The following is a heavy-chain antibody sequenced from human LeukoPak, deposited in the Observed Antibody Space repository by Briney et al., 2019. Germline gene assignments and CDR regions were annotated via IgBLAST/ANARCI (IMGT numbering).Heavy chain of an antibody. D-gene: IGHD2-15*01. CDR3: ARGLPPSDYYFDY. Sequence: GGSLRLSCAASGFTFSTYGMHWVRQAPGKGLEWVAVISHDGSNKYCADSVKGRFTISRDNSKNTLYLQMNSLRAEDTAVYYCARGLPPSDYYFDYWGQGTLVTVSS. CDR2: ISHDGSNK. J-gene: IGHJ4*02. CDR1: GFTFSTYG. V-gene: IGHV3-30*03.